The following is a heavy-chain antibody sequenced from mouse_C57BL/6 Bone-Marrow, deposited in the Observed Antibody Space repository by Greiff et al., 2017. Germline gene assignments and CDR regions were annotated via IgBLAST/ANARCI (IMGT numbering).Heavy chain of an antibody. CDR2: ICSCRSII. J-gene: IGHJ1*03. V-gene: IGHV5-17*01. D-gene: IGHD1-1*01. CDR3: AKEGLFYYGSSWYFDV. Sequence: VQVVESGGGLVKPGGSLKLSCAASGFTFSDYGMHWVRQAPEQGLEWVAYICSCRSIINCADTVKVRFTISGDNAKNTLFLQMSSLRSEDTAMYYCAKEGLFYYGSSWYFDVWGTGTTVTVPS. CDR1: GFTFSDYG.